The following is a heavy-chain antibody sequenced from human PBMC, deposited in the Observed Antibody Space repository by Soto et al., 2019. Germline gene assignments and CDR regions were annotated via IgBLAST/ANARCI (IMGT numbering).Heavy chain of an antibody. CDR2: INAGSGNT. J-gene: IGHJ3*02. Sequence: ASVKVSCKASGYTFTSYAMHWVRQAPGQRLEWMGWINAGSGNTQYAQKFQGRVTMTRNTSISTAYMELSSLRSEDTAVYYCARVHGSGIYYRFWFYAFDIWGQGTMVTVSS. CDR1: GYTFTSYA. CDR3: ARVHGSGIYYRFWFYAFDI. D-gene: IGHD3-10*01. V-gene: IGHV1-3*01.